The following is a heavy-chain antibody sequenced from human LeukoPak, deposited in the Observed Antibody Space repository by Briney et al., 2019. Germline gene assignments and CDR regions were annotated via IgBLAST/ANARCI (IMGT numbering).Heavy chain of an antibody. D-gene: IGHD5-12*01. Sequence: SVKVSCKASGGTFSSYAISWVRQAPGQGLEWMGRIIPIFGTANYAQKFQGRATITADESTSTAYMELSRLRSEDTAVYYCARGGYSGYDVYYFDYWGQGTLVTVSS. V-gene: IGHV1-69*13. CDR1: GGTFSSYA. CDR3: ARGGYSGYDVYYFDY. J-gene: IGHJ4*02. CDR2: IIPIFGTA.